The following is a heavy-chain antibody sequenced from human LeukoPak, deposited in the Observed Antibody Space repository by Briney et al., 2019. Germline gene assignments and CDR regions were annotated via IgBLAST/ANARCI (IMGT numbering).Heavy chain of an antibody. Sequence: SETLSLTCTVSGDSISSGDYSWSWIRQPSGKGLEWIGYIFHTGSSYYNPSLRSRVTISVDRSRNQFSLRLTSVTAADTAVYYCARELWFVNAPGSWLDPWGQGTLVTVSS. CDR2: IFHTGSS. CDR3: ARELWFVNAPGSWLDP. CDR1: GDSISSGDYS. V-gene: IGHV4-30-2*01. D-gene: IGHD3-10*01. J-gene: IGHJ5*02.